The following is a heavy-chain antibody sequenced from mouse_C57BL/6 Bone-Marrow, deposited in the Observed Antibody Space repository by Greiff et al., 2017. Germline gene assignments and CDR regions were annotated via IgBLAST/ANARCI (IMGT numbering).Heavy chain of an antibody. CDR1: GYTFTSYG. CDR3: ARVLLLFDV. V-gene: IGHV1-81*01. Sequence: VMLVESGAELARPGASVKLSCKASGYTFTSYGISWVKQRTGQGLEWIGEIYPRSGNTYYNEKFKGKATLTADKSSSAAYMELRSLTSEDSAVYFCARVLLLFDVWGTGTTVTVAS. CDR2: IYPRSGNT. D-gene: IGHD1-1*01. J-gene: IGHJ1*03.